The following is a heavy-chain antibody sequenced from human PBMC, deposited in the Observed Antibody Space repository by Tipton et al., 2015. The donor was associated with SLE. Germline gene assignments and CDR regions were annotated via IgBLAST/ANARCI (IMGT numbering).Heavy chain of an antibody. J-gene: IGHJ4*02. V-gene: IGHV4-59*08. Sequence: TLSLTCTVSGGSISSHYWGCVRQPPGKGLAWIGYIYNRGSTYYNPSLQSRATISEDTSKNQFSLKLSSVTAADTAVYYCARSGGGITDVPFEFWGRGTLVTVSS. CDR1: GGSISSHY. D-gene: IGHD3-10*01. CDR3: ARSGGGITDVPFEF. CDR2: IYNRGST.